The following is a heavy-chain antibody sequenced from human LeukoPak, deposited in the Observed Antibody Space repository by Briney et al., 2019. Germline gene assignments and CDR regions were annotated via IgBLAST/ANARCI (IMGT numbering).Heavy chain of an antibody. D-gene: IGHD3-16*02. CDR1: GGSFSGYY. Sequence: KPSETLSLTCAVYGGSFSGYYWSWIRQPPGKGLEWIGEINHSGSTNYNPSLKSRVTISVDTSKNQFSLKLSSVTAADTAVYYCARAVYDYVWGSYRMVFDYWGQGTLVTVSS. J-gene: IGHJ4*02. CDR2: INHSGST. V-gene: IGHV4-34*01. CDR3: ARAVYDYVWGSYRMVFDY.